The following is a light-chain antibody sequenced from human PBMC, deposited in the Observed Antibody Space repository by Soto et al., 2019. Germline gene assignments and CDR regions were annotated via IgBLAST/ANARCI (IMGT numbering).Light chain of an antibody. CDR2: KAS. Sequence: DIQMTQSPSTLSASVGDRVTITCRASQSISSWLAWYQQKPGKAPKLLIYKASSLESGVPLRFSGSGSGTEFTLSSSSLQPDDLATYYCQQYNSFPTFGQGTKVEIK. CDR3: QQYNSFPT. J-gene: IGKJ1*01. CDR1: QSISSW. V-gene: IGKV1-5*03.